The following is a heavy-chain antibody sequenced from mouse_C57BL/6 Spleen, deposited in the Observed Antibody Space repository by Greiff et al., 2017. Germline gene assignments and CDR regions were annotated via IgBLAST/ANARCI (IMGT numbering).Heavy chain of an antibody. CDR2: IYPGDGDT. Sequence: VKLQESGAELVKPGASVKISCKASGYAFSSYWMNWVKQRPGKGLEWIGQIYPGDGDTNYNGKFKGKATLTADKSSSTAYMQLSSLTSEDSAVYFCARTCYGNYLDYWGQGTTLTVSS. V-gene: IGHV1-80*01. J-gene: IGHJ2*01. CDR1: GYAFSSYW. CDR3: ARTCYGNYLDY. D-gene: IGHD2-10*01.